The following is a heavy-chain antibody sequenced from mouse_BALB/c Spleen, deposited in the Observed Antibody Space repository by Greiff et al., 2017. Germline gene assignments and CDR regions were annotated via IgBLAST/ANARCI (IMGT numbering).Heavy chain of an antibody. CDR1: GFTFSSYG. CDR2: INSTGGST. Sequence: EVQLVESGGGLVQPGGSLKLSCAASGFTFSSYGMSWVRQTPDKRLELVATINSTGGSTYYQDSVKGRVTISRDNPKNTLFLQMTSLRSEDTAMYYCARGYYGSSWYFDVWGAGTTVTVSA. CDR3: ARGYYGSSWYFDV. V-gene: IGHV5-6-3*01. D-gene: IGHD1-1*01. J-gene: IGHJ1*01.